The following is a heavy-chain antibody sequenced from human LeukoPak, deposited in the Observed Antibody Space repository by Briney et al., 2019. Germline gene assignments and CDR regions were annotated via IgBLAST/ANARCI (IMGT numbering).Heavy chain of an antibody. CDR1: GASISSGGYY. J-gene: IGHJ6*02. CDR2: ISYSGST. Sequence: SETLSLTCGVSGASISSGGYYWGWIRQPPGKGLEWSGSISYSGSTYYNPSLKSRVTISVDTSKNQFSLKLNSVTAADTAVYYCAGGRIVAVLGRYYGMDVWGQGTTVTVSS. V-gene: IGHV4-39*01. D-gene: IGHD2-2*01. CDR3: AGGRIVAVLGRYYGMDV.